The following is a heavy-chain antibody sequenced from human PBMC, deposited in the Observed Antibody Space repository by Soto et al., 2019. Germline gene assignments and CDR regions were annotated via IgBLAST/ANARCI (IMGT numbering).Heavy chain of an antibody. J-gene: IGHJ4*02. CDR1: AFTFSSYS. CDR2: ISRSSSSI. Sequence: PGRSLRLSCAASAFTFSSYSMNWVRQAPGKGLEWVSYISRSSSSIYYAGSVKGRFTISRDNAKNSLFLQMNSLRDEDTAVYYCARKGVAFDYWGQGALVTVSS. D-gene: IGHD3-3*01. CDR3: ARKGVAFDY. V-gene: IGHV3-48*02.